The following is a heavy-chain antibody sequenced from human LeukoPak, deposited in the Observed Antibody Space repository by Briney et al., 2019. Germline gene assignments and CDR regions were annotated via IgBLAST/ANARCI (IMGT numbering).Heavy chain of an antibody. Sequence: ASVKVSCKASGYTFTSYDINWVRQATGQGLEWMGWMNPNSGNTGYAQKFQGRVTMTRNTSISTAYMELSSLRSADTAVYYCARFLGSSSGPNYYYYMDVWGKGTTVTVSS. CDR3: ARFLGSSSGPNYYYYMDV. J-gene: IGHJ6*03. CDR2: MNPNSGNT. CDR1: GYTFTSYD. V-gene: IGHV1-8*01. D-gene: IGHD1-1*01.